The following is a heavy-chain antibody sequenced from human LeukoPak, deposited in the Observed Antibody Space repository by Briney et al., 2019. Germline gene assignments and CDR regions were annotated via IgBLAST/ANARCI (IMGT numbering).Heavy chain of an antibody. D-gene: IGHD3-16*01. Sequence: ASVKVSCKASGYTFSGYYMHWVRQAPGPGLEWMGWINPDSGVTHYVQKFQDRVTMTRDASISTFYLEVSRLRSDDTAVYFCTTYTTMIKVLWGQGTLVTVSS. CDR2: INPDSGVT. J-gene: IGHJ4*02. V-gene: IGHV1-2*02. CDR1: GYTFSGYY. CDR3: TTYTTMIKVL.